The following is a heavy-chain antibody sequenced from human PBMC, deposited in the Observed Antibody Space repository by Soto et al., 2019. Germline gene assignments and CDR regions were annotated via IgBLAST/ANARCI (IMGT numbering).Heavy chain of an antibody. CDR2: INSDGSST. CDR3: ARKGAVAGFGY. J-gene: IGHJ4*02. V-gene: IGHV3-74*01. CDR1: GFTFSSYW. Sequence: EVQLVESGGGLVQPGGSLRLSCAAPGFTFSSYWLHWVRQAPGKGLVWLSRINSDGSSTNYADSVKGRFTISRDNAKSTLYLQLNSVRAEDTAVYYCARKGAVAGFGYWGQGTLVTVSS. D-gene: IGHD6-19*01.